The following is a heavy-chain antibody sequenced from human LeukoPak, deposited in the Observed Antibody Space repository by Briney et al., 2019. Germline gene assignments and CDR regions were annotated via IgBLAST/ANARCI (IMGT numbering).Heavy chain of an antibody. CDR3: AFPPSGSYYYYGMDV. V-gene: IGHV3-23*01. Sequence: GGSLRFSCAAPGLTFSSYAMSWVRQAPGKGLEWVSAISGSGGSTYYADSVKGRFTISRDNSKNTPYLQMNSLRAEGTAVYYCAFPPSGSYYYYGMDVWGQGTTVTVSS. CDR1: GLTFSSYA. J-gene: IGHJ6*02. D-gene: IGHD6-19*01. CDR2: ISGSGGST.